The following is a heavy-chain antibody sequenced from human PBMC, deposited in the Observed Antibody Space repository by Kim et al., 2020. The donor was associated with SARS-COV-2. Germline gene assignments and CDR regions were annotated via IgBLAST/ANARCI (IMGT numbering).Heavy chain of an antibody. CDR3: ARTSVPGSRILWYFDL. CDR2: IYYSGST. D-gene: IGHD6-6*01. CDR1: GGSISSYY. J-gene: IGHJ2*01. V-gene: IGHV4-59*13. Sequence: SETLSLTCTVSGGSISSYYWSWIRQPPGKGLEWIGYIYYSGSTNYNPSLKSRVTISVDTSKNQFALKLSSVTAADTAVYYCARTSVPGSRILWYFDLWGRGTLVTVSS.